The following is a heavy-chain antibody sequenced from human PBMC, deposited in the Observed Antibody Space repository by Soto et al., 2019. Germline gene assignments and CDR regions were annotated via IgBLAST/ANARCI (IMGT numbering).Heavy chain of an antibody. D-gene: IGHD2-15*01. CDR1: GDSISTVDYF. V-gene: IGHV4-30-4*01. Sequence: LTCSVSGDSISTVDYFWAWIRQPPGQALEYIGYIYKSTTTYYNPSFESRVAISLDTSKSQFSLNVTSVTAADTAVYFCARGRYCLTGRCFPNWFDSWGQGTLVTVSS. CDR2: IYKSTTT. J-gene: IGHJ5*01. CDR3: ARGRYCLTGRCFPNWFDS.